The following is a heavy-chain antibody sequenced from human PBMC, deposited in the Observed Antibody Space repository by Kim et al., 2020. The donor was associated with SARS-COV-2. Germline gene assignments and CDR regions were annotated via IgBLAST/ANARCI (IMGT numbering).Heavy chain of an antibody. D-gene: IGHD3-10*01. Sequence: ASVKVSCKASGYTFTSYAMNWVRQAPGQGLEWMGWINTNTGNPTYAQGFTGRFVFSLDTSVSTAYLQISSLKAEDTAVYYCVRGYYYGSGSYYKPLRSDKDNWFDPWGQGTLVTVSS. J-gene: IGHJ5*02. CDR3: VRGYYYGSGSYYKPLRSDKDNWFDP. CDR2: INTNTGNP. CDR1: GYTFTSYA. V-gene: IGHV7-4-1*02.